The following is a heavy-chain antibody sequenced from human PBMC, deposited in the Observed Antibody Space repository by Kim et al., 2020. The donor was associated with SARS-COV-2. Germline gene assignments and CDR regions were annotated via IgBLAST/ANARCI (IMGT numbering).Heavy chain of an antibody. CDR3: ASYYKGTYYFDY. V-gene: IGHV4-34*01. D-gene: IGHD3-10*01. J-gene: IGHJ4*02. CDR1: GGSFSGYY. CDR2: INHSGST. Sequence: SETLSLTCAVYGGSFSGYYWSWIRQPPGKGLEWIGEINHSGSTNYNPSLKSRVTISVDTSKNQFSLKLSSVTAADTAVYYCASYYKGTYYFDYWGQGTLVTVSS.